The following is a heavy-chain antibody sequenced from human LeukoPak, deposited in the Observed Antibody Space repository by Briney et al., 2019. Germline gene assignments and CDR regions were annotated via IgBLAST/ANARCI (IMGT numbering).Heavy chain of an antibody. CDR1: GGTFSSYA. J-gene: IGHJ3*02. CDR3: ARETVVVPAAMVDDAFDI. V-gene: IGHV1-69*05. Sequence: SVKVSCKASGGTFSSYAISWVRQAPGQGLEWMGGIIPIFGTANYAQKFQGRVTITTDESTSTAYMELSSQRSEDTAVYYCARETVVVPAAMVDDAFDIWGQGTMVTVSS. CDR2: IIPIFGTA. D-gene: IGHD2-2*01.